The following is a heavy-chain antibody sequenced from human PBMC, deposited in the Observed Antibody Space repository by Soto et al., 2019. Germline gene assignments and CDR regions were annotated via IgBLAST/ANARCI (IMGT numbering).Heavy chain of an antibody. Sequence: GGSLRLSCAASGFSFDDYGMHWVRQAPGKGLEWVSGISWNSGSIGYADSVKGRFTISRDNAKNSLYLQMNSLRAEDTALYYCAKVGSSGYFYWYFDLWGRGTLVTV. V-gene: IGHV3-9*01. CDR1: GFSFDDYG. D-gene: IGHD3-22*01. CDR2: ISWNSGSI. CDR3: AKVGSSGYFYWYFDL. J-gene: IGHJ2*01.